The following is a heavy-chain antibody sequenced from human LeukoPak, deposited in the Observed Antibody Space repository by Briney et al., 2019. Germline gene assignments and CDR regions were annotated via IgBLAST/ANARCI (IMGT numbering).Heavy chain of an antibody. J-gene: IGHJ4*02. Sequence: GGSLRLSCSVSGLPLNYYRMSCLRHAPGKKLEWVAGISGCGGRTHYPDSVKGQFTISRDSAKNTLYLQINSLRAEDTAVYFCAKRGVVIRVVVVGFHKEAYYFDSWGQGALVTVSS. D-gene: IGHD2-2*01. CDR2: ISGCGGRT. V-gene: IGHV3-23*01. CDR1: GLPLNYYR. CDR3: AKRGVVIRVVVVGFHKEAYYFDS.